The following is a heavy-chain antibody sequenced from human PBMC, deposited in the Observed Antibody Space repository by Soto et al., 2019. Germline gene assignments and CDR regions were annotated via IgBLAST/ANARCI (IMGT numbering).Heavy chain of an antibody. CDR3: ARVPYCSSTSCYTGEERKYYYYGMDV. CDR1: GYTFTSYA. J-gene: IGHJ6*02. CDR2: LNTNTGNP. D-gene: IGHD2-2*02. Sequence: QVQLVQSGSELKKPGASVKVSCKASGYTFTSYAMNGVRQAPGQGLEWMGWLNTNTGNPTYAQGFTGRFVFSLDTSVSTAYLQICSLKAEDTAVYYCARVPYCSSTSCYTGEERKYYYYGMDVWGQGTTVTVSS. V-gene: IGHV7-4-1*01.